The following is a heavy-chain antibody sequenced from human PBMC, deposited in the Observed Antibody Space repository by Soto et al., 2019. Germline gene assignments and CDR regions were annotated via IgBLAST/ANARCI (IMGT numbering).Heavy chain of an antibody. D-gene: IGHD6-6*01. CDR2: IYCSGST. CDR1: GGSISSGGYY. Sequence: SETLSLTCTVSGGSISSGGYYWSWIRQHPGKGLEWIGYIYCSGSTYYNPSLKSRVTISVDTSKNQFSLKLSSVTAADTAVYYCAREGSSSYYYYGMDVWGQGTTVTVSS. J-gene: IGHJ6*02. CDR3: AREGSSSYYYYGMDV. V-gene: IGHV4-31*03.